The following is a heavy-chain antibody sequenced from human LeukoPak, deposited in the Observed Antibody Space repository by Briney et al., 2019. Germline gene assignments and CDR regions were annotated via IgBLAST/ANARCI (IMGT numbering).Heavy chain of an antibody. J-gene: IGHJ4*02. D-gene: IGHD5-12*01. CDR2: IWYDGSNK. CDR3: ASSRWLRHFDY. Sequence: PGRSLRLSCAASGFTFSSYGMHWVRQAPGKGLEWVAVIWYDGSNKYYADSVKGRFTISRDNSKNTLYLQINSLIAEDTAGYYCASSRWLRHFDYWGQGTLVTVSS. CDR1: GFTFSSYG. V-gene: IGHV3-33*01.